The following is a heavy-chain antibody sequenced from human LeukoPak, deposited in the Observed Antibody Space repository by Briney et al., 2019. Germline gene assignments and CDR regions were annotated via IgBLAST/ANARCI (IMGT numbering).Heavy chain of an antibody. CDR3: ARDPRYCSSTSCYTDWYFDL. V-gene: IGHV1-18*01. Sequence: ASVKVSCKASGFTFTSYGISWVRQAPGQGLEWMAWISANNGNTNYAQKLQGRLTLTTDTSTSTAYMELRSLRSEDTAVYYCARDPRYCSSTSCYTDWYFDLWGRGTLVTVSS. J-gene: IGHJ2*01. CDR1: GFTFTSYG. CDR2: ISANNGNT. D-gene: IGHD2-2*02.